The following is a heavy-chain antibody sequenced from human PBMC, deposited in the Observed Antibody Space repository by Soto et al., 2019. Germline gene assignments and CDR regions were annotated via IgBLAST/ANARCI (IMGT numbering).Heavy chain of an antibody. D-gene: IGHD3-10*01. Sequence: PWGSLRLSCAASGFMFITTDIIFVRHAPCKWLEWVTTIEGSGTITYYADSVRGRFTISRDNSKNTVYLQMDSLTADDTAVYYCVKNSGWFNSWGQGTPVTVSS. J-gene: IGHJ5*01. CDR1: GFMFITTD. CDR2: IEGSGTIT. V-gene: IGHV3-23*01. CDR3: VKNSGWFNS.